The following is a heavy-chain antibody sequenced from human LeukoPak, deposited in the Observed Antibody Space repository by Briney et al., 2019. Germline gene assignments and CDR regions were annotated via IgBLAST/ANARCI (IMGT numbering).Heavy chain of an antibody. Sequence: SETLSLTCTVSGGSISSGSYYWSWIRQPAGKGLEWIGRIYTSGSTNYNPSLKSRVTISADTSKNQFSLTLTSVTAADTAVYYCARGPPDFYNSGSYYNGYNWFDSWGQGTLVTVSS. V-gene: IGHV4-61*02. CDR2: IYTSGST. D-gene: IGHD3-10*01. CDR3: ARGPPDFYNSGSYYNGYNWFDS. J-gene: IGHJ5*01. CDR1: GGSISSGSYY.